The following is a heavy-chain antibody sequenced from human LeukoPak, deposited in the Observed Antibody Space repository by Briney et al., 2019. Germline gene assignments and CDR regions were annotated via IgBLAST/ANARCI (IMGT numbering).Heavy chain of an antibody. CDR3: AKGTVLRYFDLDY. Sequence: GGSLRLSCAASGFTFSDYYMSWVRQAPGKGLELVSAISGSGGSTYYADSVKGRFTISRDNSKNTLYLQMNSLRAEDKAVYYCAKGTVLRYFDLDYWGQGTLVTVSS. CDR2: ISGSGGST. CDR1: GFTFSDYY. D-gene: IGHD3-9*01. J-gene: IGHJ4*02. V-gene: IGHV3-23*01.